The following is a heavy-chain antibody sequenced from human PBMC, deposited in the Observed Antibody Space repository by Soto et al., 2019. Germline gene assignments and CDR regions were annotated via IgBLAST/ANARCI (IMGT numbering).Heavy chain of an antibody. J-gene: IGHJ6*02. Sequence: GGSLRLSCAAPGFNFGTYAIHWVPQPPGKGLQWVALIAYDGINTYYADSVKGRFTISRDNSKNTLHLQMNSLRPEDTGVYFCARVTPGNNLYYFSGLDVWGQGTSVTVSS. CDR1: GFNFGTYA. D-gene: IGHD1-1*01. V-gene: IGHV3-30-3*01. CDR3: ARVTPGNNLYYFSGLDV. CDR2: IAYDGINT.